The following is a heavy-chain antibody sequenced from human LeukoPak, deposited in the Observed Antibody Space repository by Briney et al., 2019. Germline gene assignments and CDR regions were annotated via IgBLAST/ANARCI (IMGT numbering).Heavy chain of an antibody. CDR1: GGSISSYY. Sequence: PSETLSLTCTVSGGSISSYYWSWIRQPPGKRLEWIGYIYYSGSTSYNPSLKSRVTISVDTSKNQISLKLSSVTAADTAVYYCARDLGVMVRAFDIWGQGQWSPSLQ. V-gene: IGHV4-59*01. CDR2: IYYSGST. D-gene: IGHD5-18*01. CDR3: ARDLGVMVRAFDI. J-gene: IGHJ3*02.